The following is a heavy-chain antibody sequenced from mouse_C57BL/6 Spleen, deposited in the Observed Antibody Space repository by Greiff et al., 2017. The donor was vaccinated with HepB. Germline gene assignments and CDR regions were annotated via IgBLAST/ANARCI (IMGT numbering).Heavy chain of an antibody. CDR3: ARSSYYGNLYYYAMDY. J-gene: IGHJ4*01. V-gene: IGHV7-3*01. Sequence: EVQLVESGGGLVQPGGSLSLSCAASGFTFTDYYMSWVRQPPGKALEWLGFIRNKANGYTTEYSASVKGRFTISRDNSQSILYLQMNALRAEDSATYYCARSSYYGNLYYYAMDYWGQGTSVTVSS. CDR1: GFTFTDYY. D-gene: IGHD2-10*01. CDR2: IRNKANGYTT.